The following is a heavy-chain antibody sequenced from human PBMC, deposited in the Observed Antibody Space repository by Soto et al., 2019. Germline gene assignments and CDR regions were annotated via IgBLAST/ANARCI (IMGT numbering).Heavy chain of an antibody. Sequence: PGGSLRLSCAASGFTFSSYATSWVRQAPGKGLEWVSGIDGSGRNTYYADSVKGRFTISRDNSKNTLSVQMDSLRVEDTALYYCAKDGGSVCSGGTCYFQAPDYWGQGTLVTVSS. CDR3: AKDGGSVCSGGTCYFQAPDY. J-gene: IGHJ4*02. CDR2: IDGSGRNT. CDR1: GFTFSSYA. V-gene: IGHV3-23*01. D-gene: IGHD2-8*02.